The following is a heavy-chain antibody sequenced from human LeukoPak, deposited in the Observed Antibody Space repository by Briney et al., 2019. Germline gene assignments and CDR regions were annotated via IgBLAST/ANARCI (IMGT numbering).Heavy chain of an antibody. CDR2: IIPIFGTA. J-gene: IGHJ5*02. CDR3: ATAPYSSGWINWFDP. V-gene: IGHV1-69*05. Sequence: SVKVSCRASGGTFSSYAISWVRQAPGQGLEWMGRIIPIFGTANYAQKFQGRVTITTDESTSTAYMELSSLRSEDTAVYYCATAPYSSGWINWFDPWGQGTLVTVSS. CDR1: GGTFSSYA. D-gene: IGHD6-19*01.